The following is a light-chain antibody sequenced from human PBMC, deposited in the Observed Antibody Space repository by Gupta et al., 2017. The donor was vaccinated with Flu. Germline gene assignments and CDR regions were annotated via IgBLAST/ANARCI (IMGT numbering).Light chain of an antibody. CDR3: SSYTSSSTYV. Sequence: QSALAQPASVSGSPGQSIAISCTGTSSDVGGYNYVSWYQHHPGKAPKLMIYEVSNRPSGVSNRSSGSKSGNTASLTISGLQAEDEADYYCSSYTSSSTYVFGTGTKVTVL. CDR2: EVS. CDR1: SSDVGGYNY. J-gene: IGLJ1*01. V-gene: IGLV2-14*01.